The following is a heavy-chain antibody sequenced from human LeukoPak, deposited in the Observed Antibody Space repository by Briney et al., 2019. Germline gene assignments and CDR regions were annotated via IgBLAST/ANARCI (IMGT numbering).Heavy chain of an antibody. J-gene: IGHJ4*02. D-gene: IGHD1-26*01. CDR2: ISYSGST. Sequence: SETLSLTCTVSGGSISRSNYYWGWIRQPPGKGLEWIASISYSGSTYYNASVKSRVTISRDTSKNQFSLSLNSVTAADTAVYYCVRVKGGSISDSWGQGTLVTVSS. CDR1: GGSISRSNYY. CDR3: VRVKGGSISDS. V-gene: IGHV4-39*07.